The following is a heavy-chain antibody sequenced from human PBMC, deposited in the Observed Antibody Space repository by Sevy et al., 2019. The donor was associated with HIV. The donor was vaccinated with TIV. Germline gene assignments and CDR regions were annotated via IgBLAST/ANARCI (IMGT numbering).Heavy chain of an antibody. J-gene: IGHJ4*02. CDR2: ISGSGNTI. CDR1: GFTFNSYD. CDR3: SRDPRLSWIYRSDY. V-gene: IGHV3-48*03. Sequence: GGSLRLSCAASGFTFNSYDMNWVRRAPGKGLEWISYISGSGNTIYYADSVKGRFTISRDNAKKSLSLQKNSLRAEDTAVYYCSRDPRLSWIYRSDYWGQGTLVTVSS. D-gene: IGHD2-2*03.